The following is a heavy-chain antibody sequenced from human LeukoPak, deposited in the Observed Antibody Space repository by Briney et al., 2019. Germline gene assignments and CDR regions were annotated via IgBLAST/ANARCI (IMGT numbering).Heavy chain of an antibody. D-gene: IGHD4-17*01. J-gene: IGHJ4*02. V-gene: IGHV3-30*04. CDR2: ISYDGSNK. Sequence: GGSLRLSCAASGFTFSSYAMHWVRQAPGKGLEWVAVISYDGSNKYYADSVKGRFTISRDNSKNTLYLQMNSLRAEDTAVYYCTTDARAVTNVEHFDYWGQGTLVTVSS. CDR1: GFTFSSYA. CDR3: TTDARAVTNVEHFDY.